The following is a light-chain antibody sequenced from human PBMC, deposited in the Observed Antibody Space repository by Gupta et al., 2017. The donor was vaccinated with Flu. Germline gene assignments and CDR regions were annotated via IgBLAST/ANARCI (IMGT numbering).Light chain of an antibody. CDR1: QSIRDW. V-gene: IGKV1-5*03. CDR3: QQYDTYLAT. Sequence: GDRVTTTCAASQSIRDWLAWYQQKPGKAPNLLIYMASTLASGVPSRFSGSGYGTEFTLTISSLQPDDFATYYCQQYDTYLATFGQGTKLEIK. CDR2: MAS. J-gene: IGKJ2*01.